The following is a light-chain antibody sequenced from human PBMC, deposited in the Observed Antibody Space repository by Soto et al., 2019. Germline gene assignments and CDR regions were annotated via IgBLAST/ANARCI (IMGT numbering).Light chain of an antibody. CDR3: QQYGSSPRP. J-gene: IGKJ1*01. V-gene: IGKV3-20*01. CDR2: GAS. Sequence: IAVTQSPATLSLTPRPRAALSCMGSQSVSSNLALYQQKPGRAPRLLIYGASSRATGIPDRFSGSGSGTDFTLTISRLEPEDFAVYYCQQYGSSPRPFGHGTKVDIK. CDR1: QSVSSN.